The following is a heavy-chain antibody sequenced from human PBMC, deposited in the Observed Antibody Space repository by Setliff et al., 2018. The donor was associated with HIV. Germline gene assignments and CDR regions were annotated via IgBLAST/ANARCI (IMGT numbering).Heavy chain of an antibody. D-gene: IGHD3-10*01. V-gene: IGHV4-39*07. CDR1: GGSISSNNYY. J-gene: IGHJ3*01. CDR2: INYSGST. Sequence: SETLSLTCTVSGGSISSNNYYWGWIRQPPGKGLEWIGSINYSGSTNYNPSLESRVTISLDTSKNQFSLRLTSVTAADTAVYYCARVRSYGSAYDAFDVWGPGTMVTVSS. CDR3: ARVRSYGSAYDAFDV.